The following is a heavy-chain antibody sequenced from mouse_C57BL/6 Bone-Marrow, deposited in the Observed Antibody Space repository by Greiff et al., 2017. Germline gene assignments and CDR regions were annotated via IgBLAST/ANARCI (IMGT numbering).Heavy chain of an antibody. CDR2: IHPNSGST. CDR1: GYTFTSYW. Sequence: QVQLQQPGAELVKPGASVKLSCKASGYTFTSYWMHWVKQRPGQGLEWIGMIHPNSGSTNYNEKFKSKATLTVDKSSSTAYMQLSSLTSEDSAVYYCAREFPVITTVVDDYYAMDYWGQGTSVTVSS. D-gene: IGHD1-1*01. V-gene: IGHV1-64*01. CDR3: AREFPVITTVVDDYYAMDY. J-gene: IGHJ4*01.